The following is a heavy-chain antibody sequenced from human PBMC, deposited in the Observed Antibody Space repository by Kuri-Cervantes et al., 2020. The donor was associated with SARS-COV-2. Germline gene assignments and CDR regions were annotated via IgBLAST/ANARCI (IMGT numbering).Heavy chain of an antibody. CDR1: GGSIITTNYY. Sequence: LRLSCAVSGGSIITTNYYWAWIRQPPGKGLEWIGYIYYSGSTYYNPSLKSRVTISVDTSKNQFSLKLSSVTAADTAVYYCARAIPSRDFWSGYSQNYYYYMDVWGKGTTVTVSS. D-gene: IGHD3-3*01. CDR2: IYYSGST. V-gene: IGHV4-30-4*08. CDR3: ARAIPSRDFWSGYSQNYYYYMDV. J-gene: IGHJ6*03.